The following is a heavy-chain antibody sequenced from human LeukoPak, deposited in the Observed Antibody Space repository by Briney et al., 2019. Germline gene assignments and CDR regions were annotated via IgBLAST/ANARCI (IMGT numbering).Heavy chain of an antibody. Sequence: PGESLKISCKGSGYSFTSYWIGWVRQMPGKGLEWMGIIYPGDSDTRYSPSFQGQVTISADKSISTAYLQWSSLKASDTAMYYCARHSPYCSGGSCSTDYWGQGTLVTVSS. CDR3: ARHSPYCSGGSCSTDY. CDR1: GYSFTSYW. D-gene: IGHD2-15*01. V-gene: IGHV5-51*01. J-gene: IGHJ4*02. CDR2: IYPGDSDT.